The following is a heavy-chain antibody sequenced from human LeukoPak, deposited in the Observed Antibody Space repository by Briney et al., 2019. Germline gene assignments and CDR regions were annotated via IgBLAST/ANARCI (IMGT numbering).Heavy chain of an antibody. Sequence: GGSLRLSYAASGFTFRNYVIHWDRQAPGKGLEWVAVTSSDLNVKLYADSVKGRFTISRDNSRSTLYLQMNSLRPEDTAIYYCAREGYYGSGSPPSLYFDYWGQGTLVTVSS. CDR2: TSSDLNVK. V-gene: IGHV3-30-3*01. J-gene: IGHJ4*02. D-gene: IGHD3-10*01. CDR3: AREGYYGSGSPPSLYFDY. CDR1: GFTFRNYV.